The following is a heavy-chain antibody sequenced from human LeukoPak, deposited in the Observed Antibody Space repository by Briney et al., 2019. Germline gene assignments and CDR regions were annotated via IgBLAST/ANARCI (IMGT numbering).Heavy chain of an antibody. J-gene: IGHJ4*02. V-gene: IGHV4-59*01. CDR2: IYYSGRT. CDR3: ARAQGGWSDY. CDR1: GGSISSYY. D-gene: IGHD6-19*01. Sequence: SETLSLTCTVSGGSISSYYWSWIRQPPGKGLEWIGYIYYSGRTNYNPSLKSRVTISVDTSKNQFSLKLSSVTAADTAVYYCARAQGGWSDYWGQGTLVTVSS.